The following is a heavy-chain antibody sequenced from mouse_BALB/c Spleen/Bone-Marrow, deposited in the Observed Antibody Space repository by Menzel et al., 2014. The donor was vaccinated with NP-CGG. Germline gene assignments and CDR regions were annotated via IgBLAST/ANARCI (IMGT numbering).Heavy chain of an antibody. Sequence: QLQQSGAELVKPGASVKLSCTASGFNIXDTYMHWVKQRPKQGLEWIGRIDPANGNTRYDPKFQGKATITADTSSNTAYLQLSSLTSEDTAVYYCARWEYYAMDYWGQGTSVTVSS. CDR3: ARWEYYAMDY. CDR2: IDPANGNT. D-gene: IGHD4-1*01. J-gene: IGHJ4*01. CDR1: GFNIXDTY. V-gene: IGHV14-3*02.